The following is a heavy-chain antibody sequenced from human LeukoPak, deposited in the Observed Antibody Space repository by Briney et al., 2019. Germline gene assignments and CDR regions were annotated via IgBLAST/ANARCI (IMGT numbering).Heavy chain of an antibody. CDR3: ARQGTVAGTPFDY. Sequence: NPSETLSLTCTVSGGSISSYYWSWIRQPPGKGLEWIGYIYYSGSTNYNPSLKSRVTISVDTSKNQFSLKLSSVTAADTAVYYCARQGTVAGTPFDYWGQGTLVTVSS. V-gene: IGHV4-59*08. D-gene: IGHD6-19*01. J-gene: IGHJ4*02. CDR1: GGSISSYY. CDR2: IYYSGST.